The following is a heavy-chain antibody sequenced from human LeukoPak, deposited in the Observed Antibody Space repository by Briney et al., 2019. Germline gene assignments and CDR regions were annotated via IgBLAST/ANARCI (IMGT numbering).Heavy chain of an antibody. V-gene: IGHV1-2*04. D-gene: IGHD5-18*01. J-gene: IGHJ3*01. CDR3: ARAGGYSYGDAFDF. CDR2: INPNSGGT. Sequence: GASVKVSCKASGYTFTGYYMHWVRQAPGQGLEWMGWINPNSGGTNYAQKFQGWVTMTRDTSISTAYMELSRLRSDDTAVYYCARAGGYSYGDAFDFWGQGTMVTVSS. CDR1: GYTFTGYY.